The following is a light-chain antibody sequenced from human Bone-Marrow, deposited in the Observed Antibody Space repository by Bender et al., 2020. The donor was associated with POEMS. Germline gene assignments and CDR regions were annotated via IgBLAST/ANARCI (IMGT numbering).Light chain of an antibody. CDR1: RLGENS. J-gene: IGLJ2*01. V-gene: IGLV3-1*01. CDR3: QAWDSGVV. CDR2: EDD. Sequence: SYELSQPPSVSVSPGQTASISCSGDRLGENSACWYQQKPGQSPVLVIYEDDRRPSGIPERFSGSNSGNTATLTISGTQAMDEGDYYCQAWDSGVVFGGGTKLTVL.